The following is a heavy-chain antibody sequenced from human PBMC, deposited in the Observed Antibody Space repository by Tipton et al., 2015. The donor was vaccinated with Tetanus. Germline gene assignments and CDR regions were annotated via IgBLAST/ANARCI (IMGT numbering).Heavy chain of an antibody. CDR2: IYYGGST. V-gene: IGHV4-39*01. J-gene: IGHJ3*01. CDR1: GGSFSSSNDY. D-gene: IGHD2-21*01. CDR3: ARRSHIGAPV. Sequence: TLSLTCTVSGGSFSSSNDYWAWIRQPPGKGLEWVGSIYYGGSTYFNPSLRSRGTISIETSRNPFSLQLSSVTAADTALYFCARRSHIGAPVWGQGTLVTVAS.